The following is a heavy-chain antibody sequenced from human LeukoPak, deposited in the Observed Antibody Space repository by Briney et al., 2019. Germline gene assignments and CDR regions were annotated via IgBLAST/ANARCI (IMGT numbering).Heavy chain of an antibody. D-gene: IGHD4-17*01. CDR1: GGSISSGGYY. CDR3: ARVETDYGDYASPLYYFDY. CDR2: IYYSGST. Sequence: TSETLSLTCTVSGGSISSGGYYWSWIRQHPGQGLEWIGYIYYSGSTYYNPSLKSRVTISVDTSKNQFSLKLSSVTAADTAVYYCARVETDYGDYASPLYYFDYWGQGTLVTVSS. J-gene: IGHJ4*02. V-gene: IGHV4-31*03.